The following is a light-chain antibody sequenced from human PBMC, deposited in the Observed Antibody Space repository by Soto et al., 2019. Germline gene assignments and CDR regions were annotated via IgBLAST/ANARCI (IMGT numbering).Light chain of an antibody. CDR3: CSSAGSSLYV. J-gene: IGLJ1*01. CDR1: SSDVGSYNL. CDR2: EGT. V-gene: IGLV2-23*01. Sequence: QSALTQPASVSGSPGQSIAISCTGTSSDVGSYNLVSWYQQHPGKAPKLMIYEGTKRPSGVSNRFSGSKSGNTASLTISGXXXXXXXXYYCCSSAGSSLYVFGSGTKLTVL.